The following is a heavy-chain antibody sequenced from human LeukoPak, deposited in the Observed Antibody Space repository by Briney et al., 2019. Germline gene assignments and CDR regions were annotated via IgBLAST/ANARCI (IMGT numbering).Heavy chain of an antibody. V-gene: IGHV3-64*02. J-gene: IGHJ4*02. D-gene: IGHD1-26*01. CDR2: IDNNGGST. CDR1: GFIFSTYA. Sequence: GGSLRLSCAASGFIFSTYAMHWVRQAPGKGLEYVSSIDNNGGSTYYADSVKGRFTISRDNSKNTLYLQMGSLRAEDMAVYYCARLAGGSYSDYWGQGTLVTVSS. CDR3: ARLAGGSYSDY.